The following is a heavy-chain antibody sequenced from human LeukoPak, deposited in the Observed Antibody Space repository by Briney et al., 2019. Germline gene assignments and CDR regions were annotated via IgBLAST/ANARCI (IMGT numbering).Heavy chain of an antibody. D-gene: IGHD2-2*01. CDR1: GYTFTSYG. CDR3: ARGLRAAVFDI. J-gene: IGHJ3*02. V-gene: IGHV1-2*02. Sequence: ASVTVSFKSSGYTFTSYGISWVRQAPGQEREWMGWTNPNSSATNYAQTFQGRVTMTRDTSISTAYMELTRLTSDGTAVYYCARGLRAAVFDIWGRGTMVTVSS. CDR2: TNPNSSAT.